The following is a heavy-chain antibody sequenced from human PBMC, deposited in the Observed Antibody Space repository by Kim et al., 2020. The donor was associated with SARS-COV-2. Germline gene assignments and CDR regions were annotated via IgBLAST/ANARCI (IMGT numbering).Heavy chain of an antibody. J-gene: IGHJ6*02. V-gene: IGHV3-73*01. CDR1: GFTFSGSA. Sequence: GGSLRLSCAASGFTFSGSAMHWVRQAPGKGLEWVGRIRSKADSYASAYAASVKGRITISKDDSKHTAYLQMNRLKTEATAEYYCTRPFPPGSSGYYVDCYYGMDGWGQGTTVAVSS. CDR3: TRPFPPGSSGYYVDCYYGMDG. CDR2: IRSKADSYAS. D-gene: IGHD3-22*01.